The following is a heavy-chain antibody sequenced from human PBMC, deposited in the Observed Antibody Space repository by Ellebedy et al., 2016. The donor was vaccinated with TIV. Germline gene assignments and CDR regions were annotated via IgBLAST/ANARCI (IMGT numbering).Heavy chain of an antibody. Sequence: GGSLRLXCAASGFTVSNNYINWVRQAPGKGLEWVSLVYSGGSTHYADSVRGRFTISRDYSKNTLYLQMNSLRAEDTAVYYCASNGDKGYWGQGTLVTVSS. D-gene: IGHD4-23*01. CDR1: GFTVSNNY. CDR2: VYSGGST. V-gene: IGHV3-53*01. J-gene: IGHJ4*02. CDR3: ASNGDKGY.